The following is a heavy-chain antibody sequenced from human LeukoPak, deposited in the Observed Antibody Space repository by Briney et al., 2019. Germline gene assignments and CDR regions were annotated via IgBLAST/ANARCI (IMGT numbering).Heavy chain of an antibody. Sequence: SETLSLTCAVYGGSFSGYYWSWIRQPPGKGLEWIGEIKHSGSTNYNPSLKSRVTISVDTSKNQFSLKLSSVTAADTAVYYCARASSLYDFWSGYRTPLDYWGQGTLVTVSS. CDR3: ARASSLYDFWSGYRTPLDY. J-gene: IGHJ4*02. V-gene: IGHV4-34*01. CDR1: GGSFSGYY. CDR2: IKHSGST. D-gene: IGHD3-3*01.